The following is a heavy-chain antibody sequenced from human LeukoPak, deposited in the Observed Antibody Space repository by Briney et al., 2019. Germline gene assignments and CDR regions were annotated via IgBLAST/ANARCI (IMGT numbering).Heavy chain of an antibody. Sequence: SQTLSLTCTVSGGSISSGSYYWSWIRQPAGKGLEWIGRIYTSGSTNYNPSLKSRVTISVDTSKNQFSLKLSSVTAADTAVYYCAREFRGYKTSGYFDYWGQGTLVTVSS. CDR2: IYTSGST. CDR3: AREFRGYKTSGYFDY. CDR1: GGSISSGSYY. D-gene: IGHD5-24*01. J-gene: IGHJ4*02. V-gene: IGHV4-61*02.